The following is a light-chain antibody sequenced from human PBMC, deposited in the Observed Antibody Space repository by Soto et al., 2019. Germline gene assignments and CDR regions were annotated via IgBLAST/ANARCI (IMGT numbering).Light chain of an antibody. CDR2: ATS. Sequence: ETVLTQSPGTLSLSPGERATLSCRASQSVSSNYLAWYQQKPGQAPRLVIYATSSRATGIPDRCSGSGSGTDFPLTISGLEPDDFAVYYCQQFGGSPLLTFGGGTKVDIK. CDR1: QSVSSNY. V-gene: IGKV3-20*01. CDR3: QQFGGSPLLT. J-gene: IGKJ4*01.